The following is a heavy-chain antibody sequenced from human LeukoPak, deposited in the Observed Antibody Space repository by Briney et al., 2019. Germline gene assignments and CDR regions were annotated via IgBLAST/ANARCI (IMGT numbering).Heavy chain of an antibody. Sequence: GRSLRLSCAASGFTFDDYGMSWVRQIPGKGLEWVAGITWNGGSTDYAVSVRGRFTISRDNAKKSVYLQTNSLRAEDAALYHCARDGKRVTTQFYYYGIDLWGQGTTVTVSS. CDR3: ARDGKRVTTQFYYYGIDL. D-gene: IGHD3-3*01. CDR2: ITWNGGST. CDR1: GFTFDDYG. V-gene: IGHV3-20*01. J-gene: IGHJ6*02.